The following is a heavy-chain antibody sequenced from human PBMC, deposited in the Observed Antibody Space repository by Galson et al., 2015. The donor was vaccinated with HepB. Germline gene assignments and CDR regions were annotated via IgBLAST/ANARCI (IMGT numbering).Heavy chain of an antibody. D-gene: IGHD6-13*01. J-gene: IGHJ6*02. Sequence: SLRLSCAASGFTFSSYWMSWVRQAPGKGLEWVANIKQDGSEKCYVDSVKGRFTISRDNAKNSLYLQMNSLRAEDTAVYYCARDRGYSSPRRLLLLGGMDVWGQGTTVTVSS. CDR1: GFTFSSYW. CDR2: IKQDGSEK. CDR3: ARDRGYSSPRRLLLLGGMDV. V-gene: IGHV3-7*01.